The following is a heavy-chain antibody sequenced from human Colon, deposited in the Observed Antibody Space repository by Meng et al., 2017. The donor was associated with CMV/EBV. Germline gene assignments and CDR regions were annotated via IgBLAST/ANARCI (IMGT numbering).Heavy chain of an antibody. CDR3: ARGRPNWSGVLDY. J-gene: IGHJ4*02. CDR2: ISGSTGYT. Sequence: QVQVGLSGAEVKEPRASVLVSCRSSVYTFTSYGINWVRQAPGQGLEWMGWISGSTGYTNRAQKFQGRVTMTTDTSTSTAYLALTSLTSNDTAVYYCARGRPNWSGVLDYWGQGTLVTVSS. CDR1: VYTFTSYG. V-gene: IGHV1-18*01. D-gene: IGHD1-1*01.